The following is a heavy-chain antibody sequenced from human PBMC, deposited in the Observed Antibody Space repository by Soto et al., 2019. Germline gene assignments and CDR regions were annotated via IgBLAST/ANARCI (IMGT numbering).Heavy chain of an antibody. D-gene: IGHD3-22*01. CDR2: ISSGSSTI. V-gene: IGHV3-48*01. CDR1: GFTFRSYS. J-gene: IGHJ5*02. Sequence: GGSLRLSCAASGFTFRSYSMNWVRQAPGKGLEWVSYISSGSSTIHYADSVKGRFTISRDNAKHSLFLQMNSLRAEDTAVYHCAISGDSRGYYWFDLRGQGTLVTVSS. CDR3: AISGDSRGYYWFDL.